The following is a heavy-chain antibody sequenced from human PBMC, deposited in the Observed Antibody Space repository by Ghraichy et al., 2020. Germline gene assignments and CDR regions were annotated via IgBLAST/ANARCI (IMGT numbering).Heavy chain of an antibody. CDR2: INHRGST. V-gene: IGHV4-34*01. CDR1: GGSFSDYY. D-gene: IGHD3-9*01. CDR3: ASTSYDILTGYQPLDT. Sequence: SETLALTCAVYGGSFSDYYWTWIRQPPGKGLQWIGEINHRGSTNYNPSLKSRVTISLDTSRNQFSLKPNSVTAADTAVYYCASTSYDILTGYQPLDTWGQGTLVTVSS. J-gene: IGHJ5*02.